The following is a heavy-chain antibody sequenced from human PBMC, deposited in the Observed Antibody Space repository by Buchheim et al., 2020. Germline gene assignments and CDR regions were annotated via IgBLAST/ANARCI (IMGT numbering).Heavy chain of an antibody. J-gene: IGHJ5*02. V-gene: IGHV3-23*01. CDR1: GFTFSSYA. Sequence: EVQLLESGGGLVQPGGSLRLSCAASGFTFSSYAMSWVRQAPGKGLEWVSGISGNGGSTNYAGSVKGRFTISRDNSKNTLYLQMNSLRAEDTAVYFCARLPLDFLSWFDPWGQGTL. D-gene: IGHD3-3*01. CDR3: ARLPLDFLSWFDP. CDR2: ISGNGGST.